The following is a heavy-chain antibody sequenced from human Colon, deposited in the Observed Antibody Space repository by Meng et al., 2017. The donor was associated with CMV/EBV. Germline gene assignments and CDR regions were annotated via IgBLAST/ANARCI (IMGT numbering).Heavy chain of an antibody. Sequence: ASVKVSCKTSGYGFTDFYIHWVRQAPGQGLEWMGWINPKVGGTAYARKFRGRVTMTRNTSISTAYMELSSLRSEDTAVYYCASSYYYDSSGYYDAGPPRDYYYGMDVWGQGTTVTVSS. J-gene: IGHJ6*02. CDR3: ASSYYYDSSGYYDAGPPRDYYYGMDV. CDR2: INPKVGGT. D-gene: IGHD3-22*01. CDR1: GYGFTDFY. V-gene: IGHV1-2*07.